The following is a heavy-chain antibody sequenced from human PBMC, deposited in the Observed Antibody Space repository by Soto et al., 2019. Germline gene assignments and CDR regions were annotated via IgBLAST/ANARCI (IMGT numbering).Heavy chain of an antibody. CDR3: ARDGDVYYKWGSFDY. V-gene: IGHV3-48*02. D-gene: IGHD1-26*01. CDR2: ISSSSSTI. J-gene: IGHJ4*02. CDR1: GFTFSSYS. Sequence: EVQLVESGGGLVQPGGSLRLSCAASGFTFSSYSMNWVRQAPGKGLEWVSYISSSSSTIYYADSVKGRFTISRDNAKNSLYLQMNSLRDEDTAVYYCARDGDVYYKWGSFDYWGQGTLVTVSS.